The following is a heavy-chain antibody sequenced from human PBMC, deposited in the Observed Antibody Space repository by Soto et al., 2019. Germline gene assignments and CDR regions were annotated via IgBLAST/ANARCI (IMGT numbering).Heavy chain of an antibody. J-gene: IGHJ6*02. CDR3: ASPYDILTGYYGYYYYYGMDV. CDR1: GGTFSSYA. D-gene: IGHD3-9*01. V-gene: IGHV1-69*13. CDR2: IIPIFGTA. Sequence: SVKVSCKASGGTFSSYAISWVRQAPGQGLEWMGGIIPIFGTANYAQKFQGRVTITADESTSTAYMELSSLRSEDTAVYYCASPYDILTGYYGYYYYYGMDVWGQGTTVTVSS.